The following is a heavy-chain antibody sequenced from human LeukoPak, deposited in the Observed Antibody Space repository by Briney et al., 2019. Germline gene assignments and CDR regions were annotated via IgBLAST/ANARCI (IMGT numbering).Heavy chain of an antibody. CDR2: IRYDGSNK. V-gene: IGHV3-30*02. J-gene: IGHJ4*02. Sequence: GRSLRLSCAASGFTFSSYGMHWVRQAPGKGLEWVAFIRYDGSNKYYADSVKGRFTISRDNSKNTLYLQMNSLRAEDTAVYYCAKDYCSSTSCYLLDYWGQGTLVTVSS. D-gene: IGHD2-2*01. CDR1: GFTFSSYG. CDR3: AKDYCSSTSCYLLDY.